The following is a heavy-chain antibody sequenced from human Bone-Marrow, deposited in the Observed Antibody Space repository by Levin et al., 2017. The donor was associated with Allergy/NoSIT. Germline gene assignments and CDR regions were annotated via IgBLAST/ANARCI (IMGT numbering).Heavy chain of an antibody. CDR1: GYTFTSYG. Sequence: AASVKVSCKASGYTFTSYGISWVRQAPGQGLEWMGWISAYNGNTNYAQKLQGRVTMTTDTSTSTASMELRSLRSDDTAVYYCARDLHGIAAAGIPKNWFDPWGQGTLVTVSS. CDR3: ARDLHGIAAAGIPKNWFDP. D-gene: IGHD6-13*01. CDR2: ISAYNGNT. J-gene: IGHJ5*02. V-gene: IGHV1-18*01.